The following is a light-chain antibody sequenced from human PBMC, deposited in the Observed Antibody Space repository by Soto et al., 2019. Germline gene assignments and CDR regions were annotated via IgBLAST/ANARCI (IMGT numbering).Light chain of an antibody. CDR1: SSDVGSYNR. J-gene: IGLJ2*01. V-gene: IGLV2-18*02. Sequence: QSALTQPPSVSGSPGQSVTISCTGTSSDVGSYNRVSWYHQPPGTAPKRMISEVSNRPSGVPDRFSGSKSGNTTSLTISGLQAEDEGDYYYSSYTSSSTFVFGGGTQLNVL. CDR2: EVS. CDR3: SSYTSSSTFV.